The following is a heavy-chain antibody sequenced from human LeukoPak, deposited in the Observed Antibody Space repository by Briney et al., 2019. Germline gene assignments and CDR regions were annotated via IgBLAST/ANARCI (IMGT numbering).Heavy chain of an antibody. CDR3: AKPGPSGNLRVLRYFDWLSDFQR. CDR2: ISGSGGST. CDR1: GFTFSSYA. D-gene: IGHD3-9*01. J-gene: IGHJ1*01. V-gene: IGHV3-23*01. Sequence: GGSLRLSCAAYGFTFSSYAMSWVRQAPGKGLEWVSAISGSGGSTYYADSVKGRFTISRDNSKNTLYLQMNSLRAEDTAVYYCAKPGPSGNLRVLRYFDWLSDFQRWGQGTLVTVSS.